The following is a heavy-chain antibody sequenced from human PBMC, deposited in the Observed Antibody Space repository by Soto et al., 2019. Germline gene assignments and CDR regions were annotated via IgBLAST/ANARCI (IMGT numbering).Heavy chain of an antibody. CDR2: IIPILGTA. D-gene: IGHD5-18*01. CDR3: ARVPYTAMALYYYYGMDV. J-gene: IGHJ6*02. Sequence: SVKVSCKASGGTFSSYAISWVRQAPGQGLEWMGGIIPILGTANYAQKFQGRVTITADESTSTAYMELSSLRSEDTAVYYCARVPYTAMALYYYYGMDVWGQGTTVTVSS. V-gene: IGHV1-69*13. CDR1: GGTFSSYA.